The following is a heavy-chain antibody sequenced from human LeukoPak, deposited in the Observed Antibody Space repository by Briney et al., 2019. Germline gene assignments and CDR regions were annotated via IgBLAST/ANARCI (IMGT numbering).Heavy chain of an antibody. CDR1: RFTFSSFG. V-gene: IGHV3-30*18. CDR2: ISYDGSNK. D-gene: IGHD3-10*01. J-gene: IGHJ3*02. CDR3: AKEAGRRFGEQPLGLYAFDI. Sequence: GTSLRLSCAASRFTFSSFGMHWVRQAPGKGLEWVAVISYDGSNKFYVDSVKGRFTISRDNSKNTLYLQMNSLRTEDTAVYYCAKEAGRRFGEQPLGLYAFDIWGLGTTVTVSS.